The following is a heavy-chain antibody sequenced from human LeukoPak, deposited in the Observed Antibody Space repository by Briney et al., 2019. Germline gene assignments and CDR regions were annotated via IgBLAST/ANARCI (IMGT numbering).Heavy chain of an antibody. CDR3: ARSKRTRSVFGSGKQMHDY. Sequence: GGSLRLSCAASGFTFSDYWMSWVRQAPGKGLEWVSYISSSGSTIYYADSVKGRFTISRDNAKNSLYLQMNSLRAEDTAVYYCARSKRTRSVFGSGKQMHDYWGQGTLVTVSS. V-gene: IGHV3-11*04. J-gene: IGHJ4*02. CDR2: ISSSGSTI. CDR1: GFTFSDYW. D-gene: IGHD3-10*01.